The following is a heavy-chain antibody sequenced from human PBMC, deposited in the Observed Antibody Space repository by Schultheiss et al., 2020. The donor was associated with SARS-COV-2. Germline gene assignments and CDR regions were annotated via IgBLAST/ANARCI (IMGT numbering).Heavy chain of an antibody. J-gene: IGHJ4*02. CDR1: GYSFASYW. CDR2: IDPSDSYT. D-gene: IGHD6-19*01. CDR3: ARHGTSVAGTSDY. Sequence: GESLKISCKGSGYSFASYWITWVRQVPGKGLEWMGKIDPSDSYTDYSPSFQGHVTISADKSTNTAYLQWSGLKASDTAMYYCARHGTSVAGTSDYWGQGTPVTVSS. V-gene: IGHV5-10-1*01.